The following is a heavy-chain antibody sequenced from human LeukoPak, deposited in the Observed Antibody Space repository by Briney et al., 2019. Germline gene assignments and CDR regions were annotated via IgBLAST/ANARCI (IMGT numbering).Heavy chain of an antibody. V-gene: IGHV4-34*01. CDR2: INHSGST. Sequence: SETLSLTCAVYGGSFSGYYWSWIRQPPGKGLEWIGEINHSGSTNYNPSLKSRVTISVDTSKNQFSLKLSSVTAADTAVYYCARGGRSSGGYLYNFDYWGQGTLVTVSS. D-gene: IGHD1-26*01. CDR1: GGSFSGYY. J-gene: IGHJ4*02. CDR3: ARGGRSSGGYLYNFDY.